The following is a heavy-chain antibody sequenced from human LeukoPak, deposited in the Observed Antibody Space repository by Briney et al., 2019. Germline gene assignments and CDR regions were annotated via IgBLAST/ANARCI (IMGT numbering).Heavy chain of an antibody. CDR2: IKQDGSEK. CDR1: GFTFRSYW. V-gene: IGHV3-7*01. Sequence: LPGGSLRLSCAASGFTFRSYWMSWVRQAPGKGLEWVANIKQDGSEKYYVDSVKGRFTISRDNAKNSLYLQMNSLRAEDTAVYYCARDLADYYDSSGYFYWGQGTLVTVSS. J-gene: IGHJ4*02. D-gene: IGHD3-22*01. CDR3: ARDLADYYDSSGYFY.